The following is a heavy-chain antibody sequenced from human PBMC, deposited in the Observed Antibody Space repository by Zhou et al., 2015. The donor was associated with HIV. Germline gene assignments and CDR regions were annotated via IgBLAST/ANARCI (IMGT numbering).Heavy chain of an antibody. J-gene: IGHJ5*02. CDR2: IIPIFGTA. Sequence: QVQLVQSGAEVKKPGSSVKVSCKASGGTFSSYAISWVRQAPGQGLEWMGGIIPIFGTANYAQKFQGRVTITADESTSTAYMELSSLRSEDTAVYYCARASYYGDSYTVTPLSWFDPWGQGTLVTVSS. CDR1: GGTFSSYA. D-gene: IGHD4-17*01. CDR3: ARASYYGDSYTVTPLSWFDP. V-gene: IGHV1-69*01.